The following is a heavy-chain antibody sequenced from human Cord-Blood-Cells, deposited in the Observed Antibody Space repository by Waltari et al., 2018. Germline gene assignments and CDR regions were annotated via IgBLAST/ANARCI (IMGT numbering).Heavy chain of an antibody. D-gene: IGHD6-6*01. J-gene: IGHJ3*02. CDR1: GGTFSSYA. CDR2: IIPIVGKA. Sequence: QVQLVQSGAEVKKPGSSVKVSCKASGGTFSSYAISWVRQAPGQGLEWMGGIIPIVGKANYAQKFQGRVTITADESTSTAYMELSSLRSEDTAVYYCARDGVGIWQLDAFDIWGQGTMVTVSS. CDR3: ARDGVGIWQLDAFDI. V-gene: IGHV1-69*01.